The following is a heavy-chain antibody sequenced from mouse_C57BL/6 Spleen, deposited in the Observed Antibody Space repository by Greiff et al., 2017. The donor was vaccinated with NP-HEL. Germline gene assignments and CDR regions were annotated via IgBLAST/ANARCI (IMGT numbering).Heavy chain of an antibody. V-gene: IGHV1-52*01. CDR1: GYTFTSYW. Sequence: VQLQQPGAELVRPGSSVKLSCKASGYTFTSYWMHWVKQRPIQGLEWIGNIDPSDSETHYNQKFKDKATLTVDKSSSTAYMQLSSLTSEDSAVYYCARPLYGRSAHYAMDYWGQGTSVTVSS. CDR3: ARPLYGRSAHYAMDY. D-gene: IGHD1-1*01. CDR2: IDPSDSET. J-gene: IGHJ4*01.